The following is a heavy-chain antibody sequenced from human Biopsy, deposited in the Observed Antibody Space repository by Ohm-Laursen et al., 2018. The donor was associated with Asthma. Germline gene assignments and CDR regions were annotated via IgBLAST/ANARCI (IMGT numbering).Heavy chain of an antibody. V-gene: IGHV3-7*01. CDR3: ARTFHFWSPYHAEHYQL. CDR1: GFNFKTYG. CDR2: IKHDGSEK. Sequence: SLRLSCAASGFNFKTYGMHWVRQAPGKGLEWVANIKHDGSEKNHVDSLKGRFTISRDNAKNLLFLQMNSLRAEDTAVYYCARTFHFWSPYHAEHYQLWGQGTLVTVSS. J-gene: IGHJ1*01. D-gene: IGHD3-3*01.